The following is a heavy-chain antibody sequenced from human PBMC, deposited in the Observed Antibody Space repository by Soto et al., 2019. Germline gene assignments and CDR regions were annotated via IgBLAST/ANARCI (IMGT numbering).Heavy chain of an antibody. CDR1: GFTFSTNA. CDR2: ITGNSITT. J-gene: IGHJ4*02. CDR3: AREIAVTMIVVEDYYYFDY. D-gene: IGHD3-22*01. Sequence: GGSLRLSCAASGFTFSTNAMSWVRQAPGKGLEWVSAITGNSITTYHADSVRGRFIISRDNSKNTLYLQMNSLGVEDTAVYYCAREIAVTMIVVEDYYYFDYWGQGTLVTVSS. V-gene: IGHV3-23*01.